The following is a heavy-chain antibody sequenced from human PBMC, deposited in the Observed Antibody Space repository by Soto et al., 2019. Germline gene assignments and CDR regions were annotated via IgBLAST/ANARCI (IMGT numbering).Heavy chain of an antibody. V-gene: IGHV1-69*13. CDR1: GGAFSRYA. J-gene: IGHJ6*02. CDR2: IIPIFGTT. CDR3: ASCGYSCYGPNYHYYGMDV. Sequence: SVKVSCKASGGAFSRYAISWVRQAPGQGLEWMGGIIPIFGTTNYAQRFQGRVTITADESTSTAYMELSSLRSDDTAVYYCASCGYSCYGPNYHYYGMDVWGPGTTVTVSS. D-gene: IGHD5-12*01.